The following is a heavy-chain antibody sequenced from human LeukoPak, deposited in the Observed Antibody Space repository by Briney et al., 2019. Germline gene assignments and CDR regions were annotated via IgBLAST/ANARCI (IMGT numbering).Heavy chain of an antibody. J-gene: IGHJ4*02. V-gene: IGHV3-23*01. Sequence: GGSLRLSCAASGFTFSSYAMNWVRQAPGKGLEWVSSISSRGGSTYYADSVKGRFTITMDNDKNTLYLQMNRLRAEDTSVYYCAREGQTPSIRLYYFDSWGQGTLVTVSS. D-gene: IGHD4/OR15-4a*01. CDR2: ISSRGGST. CDR1: GFTFSSYA. CDR3: AREGQTPSIRLYYFDS.